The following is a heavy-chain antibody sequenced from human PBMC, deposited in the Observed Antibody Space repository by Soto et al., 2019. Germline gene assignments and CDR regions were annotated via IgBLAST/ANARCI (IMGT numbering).Heavy chain of an antibody. CDR2: INIDGSST. CDR3: ARSRDGSHFVGDC. Sequence: EVQLVESGGGLVKPGGSLRLSCAASGFTLSSYRMHWVRQAPGKGLVWVSRINIDGSSTSYADSVKGRFTISRDNAKNTLYLQVNSLRAEDTAVYYCARSRDGSHFVGDCWGQGTLVTVSS. V-gene: IGHV3-74*01. D-gene: IGHD1-26*01. CDR1: GFTLSSYR. J-gene: IGHJ4*02.